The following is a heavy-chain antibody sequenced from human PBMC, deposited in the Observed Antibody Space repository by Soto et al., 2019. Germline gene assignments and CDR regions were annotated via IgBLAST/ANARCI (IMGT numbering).Heavy chain of an antibody. Sequence: PGGSLRLSCAASGFTFSSYAMSWVRQAPGKGLEWVSAISGSGGSTYYADSVKGRFTISRDNAKNTLYLQMNSLRAEDTAVYYCAKELDIVVVPGAIVVGGPVSAVWGQGTTVTVSS. CDR2: ISGSGGST. CDR1: GFTFSSYA. CDR3: AKELDIVVVPGAIVVGGPVSAV. D-gene: IGHD2-2*03. V-gene: IGHV3-23*01. J-gene: IGHJ6*02.